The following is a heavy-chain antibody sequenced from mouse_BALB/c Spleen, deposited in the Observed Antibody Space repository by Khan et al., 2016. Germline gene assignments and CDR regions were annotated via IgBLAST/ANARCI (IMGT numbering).Heavy chain of an antibody. J-gene: IGHJ2*01. CDR1: GYAFTNYL. CDR3: ARYTGNLYYFDY. CDR2: INPGSGGT. Sequence: VQLQESGAELVRPGTSVKVSCKASGYAFTNYLIEWVKQRPGQGLEWIGVINPGSGGTNYNEKFKGKATLTADKSSSTAYMQLSSLTSDDSAVYFCARYTGNLYYFDYWGQGTTLTVSS. V-gene: IGHV1-54*01. D-gene: IGHD2-1*01.